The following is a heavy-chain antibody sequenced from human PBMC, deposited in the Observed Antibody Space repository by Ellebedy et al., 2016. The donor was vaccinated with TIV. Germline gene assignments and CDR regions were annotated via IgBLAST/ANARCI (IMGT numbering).Heavy chain of an antibody. CDR2: IIGMFGTT. V-gene: IGHV1-69*13. J-gene: IGHJ6*03. CDR1: GGTFSSYA. CDR3: ARAHTYYFYYMGV. Sequence: ASVKVSCXTSGGTFSSYAVSWVRQAHGQGLEWMGGIIGMFGTTTYAQKFQGRITVSADESTSTAYMELTSLRSDDTAVYYCARAHTYYFYYMGVWGKGTTVTVSS.